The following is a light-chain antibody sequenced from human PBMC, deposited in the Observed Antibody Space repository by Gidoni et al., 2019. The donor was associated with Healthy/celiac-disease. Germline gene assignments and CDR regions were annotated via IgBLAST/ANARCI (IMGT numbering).Light chain of an antibody. CDR2: DAS. Sequence: DIVLTQPPATLSLSPGERPTLSCRVSPRVTSYLAWYQQKPGQAPRLLIYDASNWATGIPARFSGSGSGTDFTLTISSLEPEDFAVYYCQQRSNWPPLTFGGGTKVEIK. CDR3: QQRSNWPPLT. CDR1: PRVTSY. V-gene: IGKV3-11*01. J-gene: IGKJ4*01.